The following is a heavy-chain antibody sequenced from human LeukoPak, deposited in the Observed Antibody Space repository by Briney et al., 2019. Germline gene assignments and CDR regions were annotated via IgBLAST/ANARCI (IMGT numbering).Heavy chain of an antibody. CDR3: ARAEYYYDSSGYYFQPRRGSNIYYFDY. CDR2: VSGSGSNT. D-gene: IGHD3-22*01. V-gene: IGHV3-23*01. Sequence: PGGSLRLSCATSGFTFSVYAMSWVRQAPGKGLEWVSGVSGSGSNTYYGDSVKGRFTISRDNAKNSLYLQMNSLRAEDTAVYYCARAEYYYDSSGYYFQPRRGSNIYYFDYWGQGTLVTVSS. J-gene: IGHJ4*02. CDR1: GFTFSVYA.